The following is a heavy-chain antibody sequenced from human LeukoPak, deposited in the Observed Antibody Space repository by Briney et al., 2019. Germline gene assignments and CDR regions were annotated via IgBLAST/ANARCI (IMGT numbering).Heavy chain of an antibody. Sequence: GASVKVSCKASVYTFTGYYIHWVRQAPGQGLEWMGWINPNSGGTNYAQKFQGRVTMTRDTSISTAYMELSRHTSDDTAVYYCARDAIVRDYSNSDYWGKGTLVTVAS. CDR3: ARDAIVRDYSNSDY. CDR2: INPNSGGT. CDR1: VYTFTGYY. V-gene: IGHV1-2*02. D-gene: IGHD4-11*01. J-gene: IGHJ4*02.